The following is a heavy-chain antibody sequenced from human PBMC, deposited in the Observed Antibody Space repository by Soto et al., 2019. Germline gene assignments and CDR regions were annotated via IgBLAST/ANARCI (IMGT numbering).Heavy chain of an antibody. Sequence: QVHLQESGPGLVKPSETLCLSCTGSGGSIGGYFWSWIRQQPGKGLEWIGYIYYSGTTNDTPSFKSPVSIAVDTYKTQFSLQLQTVTASDTAVYYCEIGGYSSASTSFYFDYWGQGTLVNVSS. J-gene: IGHJ4*02. CDR3: EIGGYSSASTSFYFDY. CDR2: IYYSGTT. D-gene: IGHD5-18*01. CDR1: GGSIGGYF. V-gene: IGHV4-59*12.